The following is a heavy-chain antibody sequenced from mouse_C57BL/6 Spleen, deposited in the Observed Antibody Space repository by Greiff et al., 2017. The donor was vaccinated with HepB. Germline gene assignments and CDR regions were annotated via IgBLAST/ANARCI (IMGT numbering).Heavy chain of an antibody. J-gene: IGHJ1*03. CDR2: IYPGDGDT. CDR3: ARGVTTVVAYWYFDV. Sequence: VQRVESGPELVKPGASVKISCKASGYAFSSSWMNWVKQRPGKGLEWIGRIYPGDGDTNYNGKFKGKATLTADKSSSTAYMQLSSLTSEDSAVYFCARGVTTVVAYWYFDVWGTGTTVTVSS. D-gene: IGHD1-1*01. CDR1: GYAFSSSW. V-gene: IGHV1-82*01.